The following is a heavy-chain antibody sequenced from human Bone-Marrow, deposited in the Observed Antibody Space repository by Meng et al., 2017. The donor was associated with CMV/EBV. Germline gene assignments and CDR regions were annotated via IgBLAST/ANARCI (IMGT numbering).Heavy chain of an antibody. D-gene: IGHD2-21*01. Sequence: GGSLRLSCTVSGFTLRSYSMNWFRQAPGKRLEWVSSITVDYTSYAESVKGRFTISSNTAENSLFLQMNSLRAEDTAVDYCTREVHYYCDGDCYYFDVWGQGSLVTVSS. CDR1: GFTLRSYS. CDR3: TREVHYYCDGDCYYFDV. CDR2: ITVDYT. V-gene: IGHV3-21*06. J-gene: IGHJ4*02.